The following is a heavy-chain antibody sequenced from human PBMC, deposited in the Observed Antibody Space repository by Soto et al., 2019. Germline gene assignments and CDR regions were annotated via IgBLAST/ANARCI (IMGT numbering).Heavy chain of an antibody. D-gene: IGHD6-19*01. V-gene: IGHV4-59*01. CDR2: IYYSGST. Sequence: SETLSLTCTVSGGSISSYYWSWIRQPPGKGLEWIGYIYYSGSTNYNPSLKSRVTISVDTSKNQFSLKLSSVTAADTAVYYCARAELGDSSGWYSTNGEFDYWGQGTLVTVSS. CDR3: ARAELGDSSGWYSTNGEFDY. J-gene: IGHJ4*02. CDR1: GGSISSYY.